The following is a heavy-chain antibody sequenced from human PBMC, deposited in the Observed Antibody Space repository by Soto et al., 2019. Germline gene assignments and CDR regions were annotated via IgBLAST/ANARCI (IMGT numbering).Heavy chain of an antibody. CDR2: FFIGGNT. CDR1: GGSISSSTYY. V-gene: IGHV4-39*01. Sequence: PSETLSLTCTVSGGSISSSTYYWGWMRQPPGKGLEWIASFFIGGNTYYNPSLKSRVTISADTSMNEFSLRLSSVTAADTAVYYCARLNGYCVSTGCHGYYGMDVWGQGTTVTVSS. J-gene: IGHJ6*02. CDR3: ARLNGYCVSTGCHGYYGMDV. D-gene: IGHD2-2*03.